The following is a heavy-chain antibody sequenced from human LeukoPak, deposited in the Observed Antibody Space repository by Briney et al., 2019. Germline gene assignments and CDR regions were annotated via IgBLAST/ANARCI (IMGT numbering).Heavy chain of an antibody. D-gene: IGHD2/OR15-2a*01. V-gene: IGHV1-46*01. CDR2: INPSGGAT. J-gene: IGHJ4*02. CDR3: ARDPASVRSTTYFDF. Sequence: ASVKVSCKASGYTFTNNYFHWVRQAPGQGLEWMGIINPSGGATIYAQKFQGRVTMTRDMSTSTVYMELSSLRSEDTALYYCARDPASVRSTTYFDFWAQGTLVTVSS. CDR1: GYTFTNNY.